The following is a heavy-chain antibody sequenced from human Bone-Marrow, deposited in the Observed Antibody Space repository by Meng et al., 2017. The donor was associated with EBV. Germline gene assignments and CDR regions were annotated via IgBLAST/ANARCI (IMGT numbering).Heavy chain of an antibody. CDR1: GGTFRSDA. CDR2: LIPMSDAP. J-gene: IGHJ4*02. V-gene: IGHV1-69*01. D-gene: IGHD3-10*01. CDR3: ASESGRGFTPDY. Sequence: QVQLVQSGAEVKKPGSSVKVPCKTFGGTFRSDAISWVRQAPGQGLEWMGGLIPMSDAPHYEQKFQGRVTITADESTSTHYMDLSGLRSEDTAVYYCASESGRGFTPDYWGQGTLVTVSS.